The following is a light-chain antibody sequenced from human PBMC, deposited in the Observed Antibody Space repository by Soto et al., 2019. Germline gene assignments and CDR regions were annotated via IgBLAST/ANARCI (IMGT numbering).Light chain of an antibody. Sequence: DIQMTQSPSTLSASVGDRVTISCRASQSVGSWLAWYQQKPGKAPKLLIYDASTLESGVPSRFSGSGSGAEFTLTISTLQPDDFATYYCQQYDNYPLTFGGGTKVEI. V-gene: IGKV1-5*01. CDR1: QSVGSW. CDR3: QQYDNYPLT. J-gene: IGKJ4*01. CDR2: DAS.